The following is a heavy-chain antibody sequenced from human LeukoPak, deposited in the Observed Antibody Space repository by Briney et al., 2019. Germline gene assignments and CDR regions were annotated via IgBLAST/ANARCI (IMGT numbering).Heavy chain of an antibody. CDR2: ISGSGDST. J-gene: IGHJ5*02. V-gene: IGHV3-23*01. D-gene: IGHD1-26*01. CDR3: AKDRGPYLGIDNNWFDP. CDR1: GFTFNIYA. Sequence: GGSLRLSCAASGFTFNIYAMNWHRQPPGKGLEWVSAISGSGDSTYYADSVKGRFTIARDNSKNTLYLHMNSLTAADTAVYYCAKDRGPYLGIDNNWFDPWGQGTLVSVSS.